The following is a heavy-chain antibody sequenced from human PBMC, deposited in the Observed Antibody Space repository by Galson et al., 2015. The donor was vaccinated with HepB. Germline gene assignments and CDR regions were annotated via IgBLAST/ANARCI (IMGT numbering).Heavy chain of an antibody. CDR1: GFTFDDYA. V-gene: IGHV3-9*01. J-gene: IGHJ6*03. CDR3: AKGAPGYCSSTSCLIYYYYMDV. D-gene: IGHD2-2*03. CDR2: ISWNSGSI. Sequence: SLRLSCAASGFTFDDYAMHWVRQAPGKALEWVSGISWNSGSIGYADSVKGRFTISRDNAKNSLYLQMNSLRAEDTALYYCAKGAPGYCSSTSCLIYYYYMDVWGKGTTVTVSS.